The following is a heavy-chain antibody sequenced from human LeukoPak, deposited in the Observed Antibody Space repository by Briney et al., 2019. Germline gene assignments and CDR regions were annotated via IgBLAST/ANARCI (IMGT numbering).Heavy chain of an antibody. D-gene: IGHD6-13*01. CDR2: IYYSGST. CDR3: ARDYSQYSSAFDI. CDR1: GGSISSSSYY. V-gene: IGHV4-39*07. J-gene: IGHJ3*02. Sequence: SETLSLTCTVSGGSISSSSYYWGWIRQPPGKGLEWIGSIYYSGSTNYNPSLKSRVTMSVDTSKNQFSLKLSSVTAADTAVYYCARDYSQYSSAFDIWGQGTMVTVSS.